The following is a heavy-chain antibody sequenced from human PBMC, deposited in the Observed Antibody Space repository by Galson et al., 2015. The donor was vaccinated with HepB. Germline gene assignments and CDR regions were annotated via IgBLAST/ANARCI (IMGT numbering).Heavy chain of an antibody. J-gene: IGHJ4*02. D-gene: IGHD3-22*01. CDR3: ARDRRVQVSPMIPVITYYFDY. V-gene: IGHV3-30*07. Sequence: FTISRDNSKNTLYLQMNSLRPEDTAVYYCARDRRVQVSPMIPVITYYFDYWGQGTLVTVSS.